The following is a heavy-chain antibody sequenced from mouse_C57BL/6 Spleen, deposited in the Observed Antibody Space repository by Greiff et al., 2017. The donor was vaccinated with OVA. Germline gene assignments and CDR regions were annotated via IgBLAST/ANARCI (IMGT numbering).Heavy chain of an antibody. Sequence: VQLQQSGPELVKPGASVKISCKASGYAFSSSWMNWVQQRPGKGLEWIGRIYPGDGDTNYNGKFKGKATLTADKSYSTAYMQLSSLTSEDSVVYFCARSRAYWGQGTLVTVSA. V-gene: IGHV1-82*01. J-gene: IGHJ3*01. CDR1: GYAFSSSW. CDR3: ARSRAY. CDR2: IYPGDGDT.